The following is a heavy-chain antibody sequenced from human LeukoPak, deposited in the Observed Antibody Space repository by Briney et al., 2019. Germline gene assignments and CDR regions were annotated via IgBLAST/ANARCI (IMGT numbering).Heavy chain of an antibody. CDR3: ATGRTLGTGADY. CDR1: GGTFSSYA. V-gene: IGHV1-69*13. J-gene: IGHJ4*02. D-gene: IGHD7-27*01. Sequence: SVKVSCKASGGTFSSYAISWVRQAPGQGLEWMGGIIPIFGTANYAQKFQGRVTITADESTSTAYMELSSLRSEDTAVYYCATGRTLGTGADYWGQGTLVTVSS. CDR2: IIPIFGTA.